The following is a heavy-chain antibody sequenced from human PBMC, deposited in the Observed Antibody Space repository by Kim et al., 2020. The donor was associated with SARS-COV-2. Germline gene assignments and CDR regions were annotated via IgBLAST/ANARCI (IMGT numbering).Heavy chain of an antibody. CDR1: GYSISSGYY. CDR3: ARAVSGRSDAFDI. V-gene: IGHV4-38-2*02. Sequence: SETLSLTCSVSGYSISSGYYWGWIRQPPGKGLEWIGSIHHSGTTYNNSPLKSRVTISVDTSKNLFSLKLSSVTAADTAVYYCARAVSGRSDAFDIWGQGTMVTVSS. CDR2: IHHSGTT. D-gene: IGHD1-26*01. J-gene: IGHJ3*02.